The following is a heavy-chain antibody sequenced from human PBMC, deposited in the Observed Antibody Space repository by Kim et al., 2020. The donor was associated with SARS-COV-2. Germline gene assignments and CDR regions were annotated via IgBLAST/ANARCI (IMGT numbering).Heavy chain of an antibody. Sequence: SVKGRFTISRDNAKNTLYLQMNSLRAEDTAVYYCARGDIAVAGTIGAFDIWGQGTMVTVSS. J-gene: IGHJ3*02. V-gene: IGHV3-74*01. CDR3: ARGDIAVAGTIGAFDI. D-gene: IGHD6-19*01.